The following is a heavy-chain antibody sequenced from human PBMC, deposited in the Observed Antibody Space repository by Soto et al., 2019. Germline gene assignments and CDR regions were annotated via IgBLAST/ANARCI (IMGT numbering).Heavy chain of an antibody. CDR1: GGSLNSYY. J-gene: IGHJ3*02. CDR3: AVYNSTLGTFDI. D-gene: IGHD6-13*01. Sequence: PSETLSLTCTVSGGSLNSYYWTWIRQPAGKGLEWIGCIFTSGSTNYTPSLKSRVTMSVDTFKNQFSLKLSSVTAADTAVYYYAVYNSTLGTFDIWGQVTMVTFSS. V-gene: IGHV4-4*07. CDR2: IFTSGST.